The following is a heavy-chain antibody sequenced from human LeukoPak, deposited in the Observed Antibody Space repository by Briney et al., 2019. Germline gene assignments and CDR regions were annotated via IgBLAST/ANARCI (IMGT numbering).Heavy chain of an antibody. V-gene: IGHV4-59*08. Sequence: SETLSLTCTVSGGSISRYYWSWIRQPPGKGLEWIGHINYSGGTKYNPSLKSRVTISVDTPKNQFSLKLSSVTAADTAVYYCARYYYDSSGYSHGMDVWGQGTTVTVSS. D-gene: IGHD3-22*01. CDR3: ARYYYDSSGYSHGMDV. CDR1: GGSISRYY. CDR2: INYSGGT. J-gene: IGHJ6*02.